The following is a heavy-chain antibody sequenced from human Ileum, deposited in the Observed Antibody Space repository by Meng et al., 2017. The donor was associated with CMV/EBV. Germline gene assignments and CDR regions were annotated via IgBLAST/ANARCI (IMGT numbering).Heavy chain of an antibody. J-gene: IGHJ5*02. CDR3: ASGGFWLGYYSWFDP. D-gene: IGHD3-3*01. CDR1: GCTFSNYA. CDR2: IIPILDIT. Sequence: SVKVSCKASGCTFSNYALSWVRQAPGQGLELMGGIIPILDITNYAQKFQGRVTIIADKSTATAYMELSSLRSEDTAIYYCASGGFWLGYYSWFDPWGQGTLVTVSS. V-gene: IGHV1-69*10.